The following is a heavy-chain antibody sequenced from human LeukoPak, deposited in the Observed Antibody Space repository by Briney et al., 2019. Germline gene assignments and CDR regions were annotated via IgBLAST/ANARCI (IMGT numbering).Heavy chain of an antibody. V-gene: IGHV3-48*02. CDR1: GYTLSTYS. D-gene: IGHD2-15*01. CDR3: GYWGPASSALN. CDR2: ICSSSSNI. J-gene: IGHJ6*04. Sequence: GGSLRLSCTPSGYTLSTYSMNWVRQAPGEGLEWVSYICSSSSNIYYTDSVKGGFTISRDNAKNSLYLQKNTLRDEDTPMYICGYWGPASSALNWGKGTTVTVSS.